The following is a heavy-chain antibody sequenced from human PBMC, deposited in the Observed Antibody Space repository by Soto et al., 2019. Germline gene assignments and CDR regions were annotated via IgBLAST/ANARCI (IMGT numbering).Heavy chain of an antibody. CDR1: GFTFSSYA. CDR2: ISYDGSNK. D-gene: IGHD3-22*01. J-gene: IGHJ6*02. V-gene: IGHV3-30-3*01. Sequence: GGSLRLSCAASGFTFSSYAMHWVRQAPGKGLEWVAVISYDGSNKYYADSVKGRFTISRDNSKNTLYLQMNSLRAEDTAVDYCARDHSNYDSSVGDINPKNPKYGMDVWGQGTTVTVSS. CDR3: ARDHSNYDSSVGDINPKNPKYGMDV.